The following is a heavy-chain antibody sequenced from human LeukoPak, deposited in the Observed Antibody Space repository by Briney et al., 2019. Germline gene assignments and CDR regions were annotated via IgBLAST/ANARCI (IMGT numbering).Heavy chain of an antibody. D-gene: IGHD6-13*01. J-gene: IGHJ3*02. CDR3: AREEGAPIAAANI. CDR1: GYTFTNFG. Sequence: ASVKVSCKASGYTFTNFGISWVRQAPGQGLEWMGWISPYNGNTNYGQILQGRVTMTTDTSTSTVYMELRSLRSDDTAVYYCAREEGAPIAAANIWGLGTKVTVSS. CDR2: ISPYNGNT. V-gene: IGHV1-18*01.